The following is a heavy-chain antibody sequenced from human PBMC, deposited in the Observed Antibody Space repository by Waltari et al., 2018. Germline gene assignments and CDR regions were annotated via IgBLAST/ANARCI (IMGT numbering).Heavy chain of an antibody. CDR2: ISTSGKTI. Sequence: EVQLVESGGGLVQTGGSLRLSCAASALPFSGYEMMLVRQAPGKGREWSSYISTSGKTIYYADAGKGRFTMSRDNAKKALYLQMNSLRAEDTAIYYCASGWYYFGYWGQGTLVTVSS. CDR1: ALPFSGYE. J-gene: IGHJ4*02. V-gene: IGHV3-48*03. D-gene: IGHD6-19*01. CDR3: ASGWYYFGY.